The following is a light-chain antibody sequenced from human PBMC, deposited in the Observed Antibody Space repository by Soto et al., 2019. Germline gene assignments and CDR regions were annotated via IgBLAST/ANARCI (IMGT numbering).Light chain of an antibody. V-gene: IGKV3-11*01. J-gene: IGKJ2*01. Sequence: EIVLTQSPATLSLSPGERATLSCRASQSVNNYLAWYQQKLGQAPRLLIYDASNRATGIPAKFSGSGSGTDFTLTISVLEPEDFAVYYCQQRSSWPYTFGQGAKLEIK. CDR3: QQRSSWPYT. CDR2: DAS. CDR1: QSVNNY.